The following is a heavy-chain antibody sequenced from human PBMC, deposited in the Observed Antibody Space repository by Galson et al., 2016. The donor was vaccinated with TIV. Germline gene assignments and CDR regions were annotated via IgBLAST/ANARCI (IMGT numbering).Heavy chain of an antibody. V-gene: IGHV4-30-4*08. CDR3: ARANGHYYFGMDV. Sequence: LSLTCTVSGDSISSGDSFWSWIRQPPGKGLEWIGYIYYSGTTYHNPSLKSRVSTSVDRSKNQFSLKLSSVTVADTAVYYCARANGHYYFGMDVWGQGTTVIVSS. CDR1: GDSISSGDSF. D-gene: IGHD1-1*01. CDR2: IYYSGTT. J-gene: IGHJ6*02.